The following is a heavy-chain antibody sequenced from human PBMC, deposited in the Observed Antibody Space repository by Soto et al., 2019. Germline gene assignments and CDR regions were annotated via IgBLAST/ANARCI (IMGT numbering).Heavy chain of an antibody. CDR2: INHSGST. Sequence: QVQLQQWGAGLLKPSETLSLTCAVYGGSFSGYYWSWIRQPPGKGLEWIGEINHSGSTNYNPSLKSRVTISVDTSKNQFSLKLSSVTAADTAVYYCAREEYCTNGVCTPTDYWGQGTLVTVSS. J-gene: IGHJ4*02. V-gene: IGHV4-34*01. CDR3: AREEYCTNGVCTPTDY. D-gene: IGHD2-8*01. CDR1: GGSFSGYY.